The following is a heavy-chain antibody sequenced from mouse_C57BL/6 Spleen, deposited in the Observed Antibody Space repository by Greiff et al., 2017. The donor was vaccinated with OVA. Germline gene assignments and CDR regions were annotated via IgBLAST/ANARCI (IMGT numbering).Heavy chain of an antibody. V-gene: IGHV1-26*01. J-gene: IGHJ3*01. CDR3: AKYGYDGAWFAY. CDR2: IKPNNGGT. D-gene: IGHD2-2*01. CDR1: GYTFTDYY. Sequence: VQLQHSGPELVKPGASVKISCKASGYTFTDYYMNWVKQSHGKSLEWIGDIKPNNGGTRDNQKLKGKATLTVDTSSSTAYMQLSSLTSDDSAVYYCAKYGYDGAWFAYWGQGTLVTVSA.